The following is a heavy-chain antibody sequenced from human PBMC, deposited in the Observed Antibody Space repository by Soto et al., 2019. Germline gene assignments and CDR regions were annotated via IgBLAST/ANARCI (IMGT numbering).Heavy chain of an antibody. D-gene: IGHD4-17*01. CDR2: INHSGST. CDR1: GGSFSGYY. J-gene: IGHJ6*03. Sequence: PSETLSLTCAVYGGSFSGYYWSWIRQPPGKGLEWIGEINHSGSTNYNPSLKSRVTISVDTSKNQFSLKLSSVTAADTAVYYCARVLRYYYMDVWGKGTTVTVSS. CDR3: ARVLRYYYMDV. V-gene: IGHV4-34*01.